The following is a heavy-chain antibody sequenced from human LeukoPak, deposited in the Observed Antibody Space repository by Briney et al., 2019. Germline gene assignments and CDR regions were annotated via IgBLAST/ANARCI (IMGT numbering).Heavy chain of an antibody. J-gene: IGHJ5*02. V-gene: IGHV3-21*01. CDR3: ARDRFQRIQLWFPYWFDP. D-gene: IGHD5-18*01. CDR1: GFTFSSYS. Sequence: GGSLRLSCAASGFTFSSYSMNWVRQAPGKGLEWVSSISSSSSYIYYADSVKGRFTISRDNAKNSLYLQMNSLRAEDTAVYYCARDRFQRIQLWFPYWFDPWGQGTLVTVSS. CDR2: ISSSSSYI.